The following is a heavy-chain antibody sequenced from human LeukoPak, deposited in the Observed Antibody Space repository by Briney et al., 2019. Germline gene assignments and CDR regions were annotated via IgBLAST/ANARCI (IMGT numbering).Heavy chain of an antibody. D-gene: IGHD3-10*01. V-gene: IGHV1-46*01. CDR2: INPSGGST. Sequence: ASVKVSCKASGYTFTSYYMHWVRQAPGQGLEWMGIINPSGGSTSYAQKFQGRVTMTRDMSTSTVYMELSSLRSEDTAVYYCARERYYYGSGSFPYPPNWFDPWGQGTLVTVSS. CDR3: ARERYYYGSGSFPYPPNWFDP. J-gene: IGHJ5*02. CDR1: GYTFTSYY.